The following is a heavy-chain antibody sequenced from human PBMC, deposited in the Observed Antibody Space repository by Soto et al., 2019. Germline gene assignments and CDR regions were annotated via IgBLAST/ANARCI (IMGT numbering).Heavy chain of an antibody. CDR2: IRTAGRTI. J-gene: IGHJ5*02. D-gene: IGHD6-19*01. CDR1: GFPFSDYF. CDR3: ARDKERSVTGAGWFDP. V-gene: IGHV3-11*01. Sequence: QVQLVESGGGMVKPGGSLRLSCTASGFPFSDYFMSWIRQAPGKGLEWVSYIRTAGRTIYYADSVRGRFTISRDNAKSSLYLQMYSLRAEDTAVYHCARDKERSVTGAGWFDPWGHGTLVTVSS.